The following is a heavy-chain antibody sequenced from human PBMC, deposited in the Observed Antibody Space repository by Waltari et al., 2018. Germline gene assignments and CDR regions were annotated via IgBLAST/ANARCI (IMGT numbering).Heavy chain of an antibody. V-gene: IGHV4-4*07. D-gene: IGHD1-7*01. CDR1: GASINSYY. CDR3: ARDREGIDGNYSGYWFDP. J-gene: IGHJ5*02. CDR2: IYTSGST. Sequence: QVQLQESGPGLAKPSETLSLTCSVSGASINSYYWSWIRQSAGKGLEWIGCIYTSGSTTYHPSLKSRVTMSVDTSKNQFSLKLNAVTAADTAVYYCARDREGIDGNYSGYWFDPWGQGTLVTVSS.